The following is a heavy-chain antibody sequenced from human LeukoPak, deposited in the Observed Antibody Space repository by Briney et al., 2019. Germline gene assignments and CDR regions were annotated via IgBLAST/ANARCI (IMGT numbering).Heavy chain of an antibody. CDR2: ISYDGSNK. J-gene: IGHJ4*02. CDR1: GFTFSSYG. Sequence: GRSLRLSCAASGFTFSSYGMHWVRQAPGKGLEWVAVISYDGSNKYYADSVKGRFTISRDNSKNTLYLQMNSLRAEDTAVYYCAKDRQIAAAGYYFDYWGQGTLVTVSS. D-gene: IGHD6-13*01. V-gene: IGHV3-30*18. CDR3: AKDRQIAAAGYYFDY.